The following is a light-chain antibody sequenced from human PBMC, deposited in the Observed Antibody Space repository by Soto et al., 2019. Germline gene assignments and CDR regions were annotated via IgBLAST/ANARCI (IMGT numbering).Light chain of an antibody. CDR3: SSFAGNNNLV. CDR2: EVS. V-gene: IGLV2-8*01. CDR1: SSAVGVYNY. Sequence: QSALTQPPSASGSPGQSVTISCTGASSAVGVYNYVSWYQQHPGKAPKLMIYEVSKRPSGVPDRFSGSKSGNTASLTVSGLQAEDEADYYCSSFAGNNNLVFGGGTKLTVL. J-gene: IGLJ2*01.